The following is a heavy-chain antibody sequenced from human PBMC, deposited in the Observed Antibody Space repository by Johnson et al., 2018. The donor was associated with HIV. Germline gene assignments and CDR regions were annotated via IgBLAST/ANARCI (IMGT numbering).Heavy chain of an antibody. CDR3: ARERGAKTEGDRAFDI. CDR2: IRYDGSNK. J-gene: IGHJ3*02. D-gene: IGHD3-16*01. CDR1: GFTFSSYG. V-gene: IGHV3-30*02. Sequence: QVQLVESGGGVVQPGGSLRLSCAASGFTFSSYGMHWVRQAPGKGLEWVAFIRYDGSNKYYAESVKGRFTISRDNSKTTLYLQMNSLRAEDTAVYYCARERGAKTEGDRAFDIWGQGTMVTVSS.